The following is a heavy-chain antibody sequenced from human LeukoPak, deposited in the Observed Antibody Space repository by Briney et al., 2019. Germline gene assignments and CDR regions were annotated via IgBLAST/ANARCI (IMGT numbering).Heavy chain of an antibody. J-gene: IGHJ4*02. V-gene: IGHV4-39*01. CDR2: IYYSGST. D-gene: IGHD2-2*01. CDR1: GGSISSSSYY. CDR3: ARQQYCSSTSCRYFXY. Sequence: SETLSLTCTVSGGSISSSSYYWGWIRQPPGKGLEWIGSIYYSGSTYYNPSLKSRVTISVDTSKNQFSLKLSSVTAADTAVYYCARQQYCSSTSCRYFXYWGQGTLVTV.